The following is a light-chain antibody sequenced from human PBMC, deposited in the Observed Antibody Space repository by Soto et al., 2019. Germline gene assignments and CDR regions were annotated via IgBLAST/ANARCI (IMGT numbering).Light chain of an antibody. CDR1: QSVSSN. V-gene: IGKV3-15*01. CDR2: GAS. Sequence: EIVMTQSPATLSVSPGERVTLSCRASQSVSSNLAWYQQKVGQAPRLLIYGASTRATGIPARFSGSGSGTEFTLTISSLEPEDFGVYFCHQRNKFGQGTRLEI. CDR3: HQRNK. J-gene: IGKJ5*01.